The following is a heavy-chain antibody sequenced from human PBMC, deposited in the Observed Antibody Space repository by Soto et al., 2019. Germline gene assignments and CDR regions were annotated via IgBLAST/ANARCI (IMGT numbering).Heavy chain of an antibody. D-gene: IGHD3-9*01. CDR3: ARGLAPYSTDWFLHWFSDL. J-gene: IGHJ2*01. Sequence: ASVKVSCKASGYTFTSYDINWVRQAPGQGLEWMGWMNPESGNTGYAQKFQGRVTMTRSTSIDTVYMELSSLRSEDTAVYYCARGLAPYSTDWFLHWFSDLWGRGTLVTVSS. CDR1: GYTFTSYD. V-gene: IGHV1-8*01. CDR2: MNPESGNT.